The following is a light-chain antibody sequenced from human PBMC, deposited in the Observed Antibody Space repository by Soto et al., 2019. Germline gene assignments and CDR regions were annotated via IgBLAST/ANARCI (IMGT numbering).Light chain of an antibody. CDR1: QSVSSSY. CDR2: GAS. Sequence: EIVFTQSPGTLSLSPGERATLSCRASQSVSSSYLAWYQQKPGQAPRLLIYGASSRATGIPDRFSGSGSGTYFTLTISRLEPEDFAVYYCHQYGSLYTFGQGTKLEIK. CDR3: HQYGSLYT. V-gene: IGKV3-20*01. J-gene: IGKJ2*01.